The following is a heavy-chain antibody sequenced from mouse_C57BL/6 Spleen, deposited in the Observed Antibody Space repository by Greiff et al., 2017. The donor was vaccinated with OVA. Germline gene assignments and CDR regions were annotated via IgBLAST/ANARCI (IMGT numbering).Heavy chain of an antibody. D-gene: IGHD1-1*02. Sequence: VQLQQSGPELVKPGASVKISCKASGYTFTDYYMNWVKQSHGKSLEWIGDINPNNGGTSYNQKFKGKATLTVDKSSSTAYMELRSLTSEDSAVYYCARMVPYRGFAYWGQGTLVTVSA. J-gene: IGHJ3*01. CDR2: INPNNGGT. CDR3: ARMVPYRGFAY. V-gene: IGHV1-26*01. CDR1: GYTFTDYY.